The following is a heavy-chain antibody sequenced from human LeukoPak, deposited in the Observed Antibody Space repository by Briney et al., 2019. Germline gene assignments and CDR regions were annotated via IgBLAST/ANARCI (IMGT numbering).Heavy chain of an antibody. CDR1: GYTFTIYY. J-gene: IGHJ3*02. CDR2: INPSGGST. V-gene: IGHV1-46*01. Sequence: ASVKVSCKASGYTFTIYYMHWVRQAPAPGLEWMGIINPSGGSTSYAQKFQGRVTMTRDTSTSTVYMELSSLRSEDTAVYYCARDIPPRIAVAGTWAFDIWGQGTMVTVSS. D-gene: IGHD6-19*01. CDR3: ARDIPPRIAVAGTWAFDI.